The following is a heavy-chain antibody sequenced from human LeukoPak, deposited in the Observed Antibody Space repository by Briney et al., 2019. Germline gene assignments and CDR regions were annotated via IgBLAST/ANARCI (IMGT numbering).Heavy chain of an antibody. CDR1: GGSISSYY. J-gene: IGHJ4*02. D-gene: IGHD1-26*01. CDR3: VGALVGATRGFDY. Sequence: PSETLSLTCTVSGGSISSYYWSWIRQSPGKGLEWIGYIYYTGSSNYNPSLKSRVTISVHTSKNQFSLKLSSVTAADTAVYYCVGALVGATRGFDYWGQGTLVTVSS. CDR2: IYYTGSS. V-gene: IGHV4-59*01.